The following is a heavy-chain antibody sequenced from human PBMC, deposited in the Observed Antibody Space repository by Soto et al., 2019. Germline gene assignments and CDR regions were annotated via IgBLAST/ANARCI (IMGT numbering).Heavy chain of an antibody. CDR1: GFTFSSYG. CDR3: AKTITMVRGVTYYYYYYGMDV. V-gene: IGHV3-33*06. D-gene: IGHD3-10*01. Sequence: PGGSLRLSCAASGFTFSSYGMHWVRQAPGKGLEWVAVIWYDGSNKYYADSVKGRFTISRDNSKNTLYLQMNSLRAEDTAVYYCAKTITMVRGVTYYYYYYGMDVWGQGTTVTVSS. CDR2: IWYDGSNK. J-gene: IGHJ6*02.